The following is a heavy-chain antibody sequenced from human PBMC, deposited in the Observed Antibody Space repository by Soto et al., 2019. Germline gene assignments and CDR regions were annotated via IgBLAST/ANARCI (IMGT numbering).Heavy chain of an antibody. V-gene: IGHV3-23*01. J-gene: IGHJ6*03. CDR2: ISGSGGST. CDR3: AKGKGYNYSYSYMDV. D-gene: IGHD2-2*02. CDR1: GFTFSSYA. Sequence: EVQLLESGGGLVQPGGSLRLSCAASGFTFSSYAMSWVRQAPGKGLEWVSAISGSGGSTYYADSVKGRFTISRDNSKNTRYLPMTSLRAEDTAVYYCAKGKGYNYSYSYMDVWGKGPTVTVSS.